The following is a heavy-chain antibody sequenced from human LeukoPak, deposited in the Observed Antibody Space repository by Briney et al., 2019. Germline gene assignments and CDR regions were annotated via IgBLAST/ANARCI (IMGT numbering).Heavy chain of an antibody. Sequence: GGSLRLSCAASGFTFSSYGMHWVRQAPGKGLEWVAFIRYDGSNKYYADSVKGRFTISRDNAKNTLYLQMNSLRAEDTAVYYCAREDWRSSSSPFDYWGQGTLVTVSS. CDR2: IRYDGSNK. D-gene: IGHD6-6*01. CDR1: GFTFSSYG. J-gene: IGHJ4*02. CDR3: AREDWRSSSSPFDY. V-gene: IGHV3-30*02.